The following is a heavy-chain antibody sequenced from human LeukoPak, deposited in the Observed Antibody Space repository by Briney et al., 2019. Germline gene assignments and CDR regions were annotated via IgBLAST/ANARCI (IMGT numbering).Heavy chain of an antibody. J-gene: IGHJ4*02. CDR3: EGHSSGWTDY. V-gene: IGHV3-23*01. CDR1: GFTFGSYS. D-gene: IGHD6-19*01. Sequence: PGGSLRLSCAASGFTFGSYSMNWVRQAPGKGLEWVSSISSSGGTTYYADSVKGRFTISTDNSKNTLYLQMNSLRAEDTAVYFCEGHSSGWTDYWGQGTLVTVSS. CDR2: ISSSGGTT.